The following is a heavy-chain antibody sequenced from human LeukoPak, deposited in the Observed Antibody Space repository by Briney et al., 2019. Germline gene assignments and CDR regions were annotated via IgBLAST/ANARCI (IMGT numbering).Heavy chain of an antibody. J-gene: IGHJ4*02. Sequence: PGGSLRLSCGASRFTFSNYWMSWVRQAPGRGLEWVANIKQDGSEKYYVDSVKGRFTISRDNAKNSLYLQMNSLRAEDTAVYYCARAEYDFWSGYLYYFDYWGQGTLVTVSS. D-gene: IGHD3-3*01. CDR1: RFTFSNYW. CDR2: IKQDGSEK. CDR3: ARAEYDFWSGYLYYFDY. V-gene: IGHV3-7*03.